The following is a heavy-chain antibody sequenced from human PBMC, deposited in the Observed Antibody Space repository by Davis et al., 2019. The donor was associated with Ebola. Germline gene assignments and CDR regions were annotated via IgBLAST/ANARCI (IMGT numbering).Heavy chain of an antibody. Sequence: SETLSLTCTVSGGSISSYYWSWIRQPPGKGLEWIGYIYYSGSTNYNPSLKSRVTISVDTSKNQFSLKLSSVTAADTAVYYCARQCYDFWSGYYSLPWFDPWGQGTLVTVSS. CDR1: GGSISSYY. CDR3: ARQCYDFWSGYYSLPWFDP. V-gene: IGHV4-59*01. CDR2: IYYSGST. D-gene: IGHD3-3*01. J-gene: IGHJ5*02.